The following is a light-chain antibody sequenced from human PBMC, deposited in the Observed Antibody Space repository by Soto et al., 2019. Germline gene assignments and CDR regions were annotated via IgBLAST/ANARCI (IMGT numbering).Light chain of an antibody. CDR2: EVS. CDR1: NSDVGSYNL. CDR3: CSYAGTVAYV. Sequence: QSALTQPASVSGSPGQSITISCTGTNSDVGSYNLVSWYQQHPGKAPKVIIYEVSERPSGVSDRFSGSKSGDTASLSISGLKHEDEAEYFCCSYAGTVAYVFGTGPKVXVL. V-gene: IGLV2-23*02. J-gene: IGLJ1*01.